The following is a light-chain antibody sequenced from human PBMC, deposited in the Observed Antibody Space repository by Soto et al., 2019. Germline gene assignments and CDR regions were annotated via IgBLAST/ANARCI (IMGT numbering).Light chain of an antibody. CDR2: DAY. J-gene: IGKJ5*01. CDR1: QSFRGL. Sequence: EVVLTQSPVTLSLSPGERATLSCSASQSFRGLLAWYQQKPGQAPRLLIYDAYNRATGIPARFSGSGSGTDFTLTISSLETEDSAVYYCQQRHMWPITFGQGTRLEIK. V-gene: IGKV3-11*01. CDR3: QQRHMWPIT.